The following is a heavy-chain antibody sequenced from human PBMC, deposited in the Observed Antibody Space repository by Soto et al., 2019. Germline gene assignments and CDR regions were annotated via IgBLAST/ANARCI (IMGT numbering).Heavy chain of an antibody. Sequence: GGSLRLSCAASGFTFSSYSMNWVRQAPGKGLEGVSYISSSSSTIYYADSVKGRFTISRDNAKNSLYLQMNNLRAEDTAVYYCARDQSLGLRFLDTPYYFDYWGQGTLVTVSS. CDR3: ARDQSLGLRFLDTPYYFDY. V-gene: IGHV3-48*01. CDR1: GFTFSSYS. D-gene: IGHD3-3*01. CDR2: ISSSSSTI. J-gene: IGHJ4*02.